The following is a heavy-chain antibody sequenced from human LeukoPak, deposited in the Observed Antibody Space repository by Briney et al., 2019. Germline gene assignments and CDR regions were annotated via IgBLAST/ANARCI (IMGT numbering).Heavy chain of an antibody. CDR2: IIPILGIA. Sequence: ASVKVSCKASGGTFSSYTISWVRQAPGQGLEWMGRIIPILGIANYAQKFQGRVTITADESTSTAYMGLSSLRSEDTAVYYCARDPDIVVVPAAQRFDPRGQGTLVTVSS. J-gene: IGHJ5*02. D-gene: IGHD2-2*01. CDR3: ARDPDIVVVPAAQRFDP. V-gene: IGHV1-69*04. CDR1: GGTFSSYT.